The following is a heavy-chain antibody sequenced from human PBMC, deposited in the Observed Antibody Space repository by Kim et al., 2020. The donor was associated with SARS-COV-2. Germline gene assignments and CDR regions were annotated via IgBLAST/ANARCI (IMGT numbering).Heavy chain of an antibody. V-gene: IGHV4-34*01. D-gene: IGHD1-1*01. Sequence: NYNPSLKSRVTISVDTSKNQFSLKLSSVTAADTAVYYCARGGSRTGYFDYWGQGTLVTVSS. J-gene: IGHJ4*02. CDR3: ARGGSRTGYFDY.